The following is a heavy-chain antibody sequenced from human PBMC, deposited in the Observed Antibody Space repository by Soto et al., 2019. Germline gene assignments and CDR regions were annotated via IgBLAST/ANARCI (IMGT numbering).Heavy chain of an antibody. CDR3: ARYRISGSWAKFDY. D-gene: IGHD6-13*01. Sequence: QVLLQESGPGLMKPSQTLSLTCTVSGLTISSASYYWSWIRQHPGKVMEWVDNIYYNGSTYYSPSLKIRVTLWLDTYKNQFSLRLAAVTAADTAVYYCARYRISGSWAKFDYWGQGTLVTVSS. CDR2: IYYNGST. CDR1: GLTISSASYY. V-gene: IGHV4-31*03. J-gene: IGHJ4*02.